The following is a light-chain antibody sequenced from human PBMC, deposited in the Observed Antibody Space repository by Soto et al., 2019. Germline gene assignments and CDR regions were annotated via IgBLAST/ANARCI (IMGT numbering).Light chain of an antibody. Sequence: VMTQSPATLSVSPGDRATLSCRSSQSVSSHLAWYQQKPGQAPRLLTYGASSRATCIPDRFSVCESGTDFTLTTRSLEPEDFAVYYCHRYGSSPQTFGRGTKLE. CDR1: QSVSSH. CDR3: HRYGSSPQT. V-gene: IGKV3-20*01. CDR2: GAS. J-gene: IGKJ2*01.